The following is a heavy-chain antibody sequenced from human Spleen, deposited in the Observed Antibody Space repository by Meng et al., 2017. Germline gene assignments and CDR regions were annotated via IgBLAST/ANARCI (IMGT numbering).Heavy chain of an antibody. CDR1: GGSVSSSNW. J-gene: IGHJ4*02. D-gene: IGHD3-10*01. CDR2: IPHRGSA. Sequence: QVQLQESGPGLVKPSGTLSLTCAVSGGSVSSSNWWSWVRQPPGKGLEWVGEIPHRGSAAYNPSLKSRVSMSIDIPKNQFYLKLTSVTAADTAVYYCLRGSGGSVWGQGTLVTVSS. V-gene: IGHV4-4*02. CDR3: LRGSGGSV.